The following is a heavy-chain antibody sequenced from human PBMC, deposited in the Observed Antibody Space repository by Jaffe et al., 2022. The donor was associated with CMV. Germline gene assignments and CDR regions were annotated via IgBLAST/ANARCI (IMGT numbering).Heavy chain of an antibody. J-gene: IGHJ5*02. Sequence: EVQLVESGGGLVQPGGSLRLSCAASGFTFSSYWMHWVRQAPGKGLVWVSRINSDGSSTSYADSVKGRFTISRDNAKNTLYLQMNSLRAEDTAVYYCARDFGAYYYDSSGYPWGQGTLVTVSS. CDR2: INSDGSST. V-gene: IGHV3-74*01. D-gene: IGHD3-22*01. CDR1: GFTFSSYW. CDR3: ARDFGAYYYDSSGYP.